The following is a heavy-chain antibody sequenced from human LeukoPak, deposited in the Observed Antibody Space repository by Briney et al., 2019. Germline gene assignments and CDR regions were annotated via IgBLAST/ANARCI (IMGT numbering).Heavy chain of an antibody. D-gene: IGHD3-22*01. V-gene: IGHV1-2*02. CDR2: INPNSGGT. CDR1: GYTFPGYY. J-gene: IGHJ3*02. Sequence: ASVKVSCKASGYTFPGYYMHWVRQAPGQGLEWMGWINPNSGGTNYAQKFQGRVTMTRDTSISTAYMELSRLRSDDTAVYYCARQHYYDSSGLNDAFDIWGQGTMVTVSS. CDR3: ARQHYYDSSGLNDAFDI.